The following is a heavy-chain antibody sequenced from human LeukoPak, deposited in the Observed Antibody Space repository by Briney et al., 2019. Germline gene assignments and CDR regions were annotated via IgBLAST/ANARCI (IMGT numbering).Heavy chain of an antibody. V-gene: IGHV3-21*01. D-gene: IGHD3-3*01. J-gene: IGHJ3*02. Sequence: GGSLRLSCAASGFTFSSYSMNWVRQASGKGLEWVSSISSSSSYIYYADSVKGRFTISRDNAKNSLYLQMNSLRAEDTAVYYCARDLFLASGAFDIWGQGTMVTVSS. CDR1: GFTFSSYS. CDR2: ISSSSSYI. CDR3: ARDLFLASGAFDI.